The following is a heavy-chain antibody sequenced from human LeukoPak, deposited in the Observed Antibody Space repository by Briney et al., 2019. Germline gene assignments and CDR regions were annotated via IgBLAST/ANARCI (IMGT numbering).Heavy chain of an antibody. CDR2: VSSTGGTT. Sequence: GGSLRLSCAASGFTFSSYAMSWVRQAPGNGVEWVSSVSSTGGTTDYADSVKGRFTVSRDYSKNTLYLQMKSLRADDTAVYYCAKGSPYSSTWYYSEYWGQGTLVTVSS. D-gene: IGHD6-13*01. J-gene: IGHJ4*02. CDR1: GFTFSSYA. V-gene: IGHV3-23*01. CDR3: AKGSPYSSTWYYSEY.